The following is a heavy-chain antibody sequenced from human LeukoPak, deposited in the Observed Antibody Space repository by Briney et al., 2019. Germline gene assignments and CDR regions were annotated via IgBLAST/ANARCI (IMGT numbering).Heavy chain of an antibody. Sequence: GGSLRLSCAAPGFTFSSYAMSWVRQAPGKGLEWVSAISGSGGSTYYADSVKGRFTISRDNSKNTLYLQMNSLRAEDTAVYYCAKGPGLLRYFDMTFDYWGQGTLVTVSS. CDR3: AKGPGLLRYFDMTFDY. D-gene: IGHD3-9*01. CDR1: GFTFSSYA. J-gene: IGHJ4*02. CDR2: ISGSGGST. V-gene: IGHV3-23*01.